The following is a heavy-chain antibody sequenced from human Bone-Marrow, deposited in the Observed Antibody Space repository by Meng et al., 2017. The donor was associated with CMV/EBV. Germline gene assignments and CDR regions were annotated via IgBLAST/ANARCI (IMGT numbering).Heavy chain of an antibody. J-gene: IGHJ4*02. CDR2: MNPNSGNT. V-gene: IGHV1-8*01. Sequence: SCEASGYTYTSYDINGVRQATGQGLEWMGWMNPNSGNTGYAQKFQGRVTMTRNTSISTAYMELSSLRSEDTAVYYCARAEVGALIDYWGQGTLVTVSS. CDR3: ARAEVGALIDY. D-gene: IGHD1-26*01. CDR1: GYTYTSYD.